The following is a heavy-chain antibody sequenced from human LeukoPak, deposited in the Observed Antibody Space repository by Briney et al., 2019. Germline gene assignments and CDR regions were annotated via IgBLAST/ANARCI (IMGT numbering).Heavy chain of an antibody. D-gene: IGHD1-26*01. Sequence: PGGSLRLSCAASGFTFSSYEMNWVRQAPGKGLEWVSYISSSGSTIYYADSVKGRFAISRDNSKNMVYLQMNSLRAEDTALYYCAKDWSCDYWGQGTPVTVSS. CDR1: GFTFSSYE. CDR2: ISSSGSTI. CDR3: AKDWSCDY. V-gene: IGHV3-48*03. J-gene: IGHJ4*02.